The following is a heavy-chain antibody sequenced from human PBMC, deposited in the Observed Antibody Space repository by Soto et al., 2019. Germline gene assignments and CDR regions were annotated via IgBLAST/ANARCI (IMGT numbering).Heavy chain of an antibody. J-gene: IGHJ4*02. Sequence: QVQLVESGGGVVQPGRSLRLSCAASGFAFSSYAMHWVRQAPGKGLEWVAVISYDGSNKYYADSVKGRFTISRDNSKNTLYLQMNSLRAEDTAVYYCAREATTVTGDYWGQGTLATVSS. CDR2: ISYDGSNK. CDR1: GFAFSSYA. V-gene: IGHV3-30-3*01. D-gene: IGHD4-17*01. CDR3: AREATTVTGDY.